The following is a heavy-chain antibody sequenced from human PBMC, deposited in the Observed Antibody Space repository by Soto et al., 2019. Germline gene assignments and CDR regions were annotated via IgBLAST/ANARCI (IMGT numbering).Heavy chain of an antibody. V-gene: IGHV3-21*03. J-gene: IGHJ4*02. CDR3: ARESEDLTSNFDY. Sequence: EVQLVESGGGLVKPGGSLRLSCAASGFTFTRHSMNWVRQAPGKGLEWVSSISSTTNYIYYADSMKGRFTVSRDNAKNSVYLEMNSLSAEDTALYYWARESEDLTSNFDYWGQGTLVTVSS. CDR1: GFTFTRHS. CDR2: ISSTTNYI.